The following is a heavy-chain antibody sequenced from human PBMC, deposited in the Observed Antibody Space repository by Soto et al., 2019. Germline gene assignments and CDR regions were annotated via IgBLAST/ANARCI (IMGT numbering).Heavy chain of an antibody. CDR3: AREKAVAGTPVYYYYYGMDV. D-gene: IGHD6-19*01. Sequence: GGSLRLSCAASGFTFSSYWMHWVRQAPGKGLVWVSRINSDGSSTSYADSVKGRFTISRDNAKNTLYLQMNSLRAEDTAVYYCAREKAVAGTPVYYYYYGMDVWGQGTTVTVSS. CDR2: INSDGSST. J-gene: IGHJ6*02. V-gene: IGHV3-74*01. CDR1: GFTFSSYW.